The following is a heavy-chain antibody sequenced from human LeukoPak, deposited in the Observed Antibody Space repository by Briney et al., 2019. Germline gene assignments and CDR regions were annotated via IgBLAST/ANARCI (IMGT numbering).Heavy chain of an antibody. D-gene: IGHD3-9*01. CDR2: IHTTGST. CDR1: GGSISSGSYY. J-gene: IGHJ3*02. CDR3: TRKTAYDILTGYYNVGAFDI. Sequence: SETLSFTCTVSGGSISSGSYYWSWIRQPAGKGLEFIGRIHTTGSTNYSPSLNSRVTISVDTSKNQFSLKLSSVTAADTAVFFCTRKTAYDILTGYYNVGAFDIWGQGTMVTVSP. V-gene: IGHV4-61*02.